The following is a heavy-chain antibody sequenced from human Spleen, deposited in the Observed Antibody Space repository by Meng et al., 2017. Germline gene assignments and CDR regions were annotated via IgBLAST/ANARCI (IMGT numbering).Heavy chain of an antibody. D-gene: IGHD1-1*01. Sequence: GGSLRLSCAASGFTFSTYWMHWVRQAPGEGLVWVSRINTDGSATAYADPVKGRFTISRDNAKNTLYLQMNSLRAEDTAVYYCVRVQLVPPFDYWGQGTRVTGAS. CDR1: GFTFSTYW. CDR2: INTDGSAT. V-gene: IGHV3-74*01. CDR3: VRVQLVPPFDY. J-gene: IGHJ4*02.